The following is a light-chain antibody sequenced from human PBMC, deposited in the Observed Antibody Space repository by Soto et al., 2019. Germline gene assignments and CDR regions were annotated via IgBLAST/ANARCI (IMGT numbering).Light chain of an antibody. CDR3: QQYSNWPSWT. CDR2: GAS. V-gene: IGKV3-15*01. CDR1: QSVSSY. Sequence: EKVMTQSPATLSMSPGERATLSCRASQSVSSYLAWYQQKPGQAPRLLIYGASTRATGIPARFSGSGSGTEFTLTISSLQSEDFAVSSCQQYSNWPSWTFGQGTKVEVK. J-gene: IGKJ1*01.